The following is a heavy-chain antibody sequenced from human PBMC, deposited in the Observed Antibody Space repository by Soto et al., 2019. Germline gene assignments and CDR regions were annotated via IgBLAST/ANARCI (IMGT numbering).Heavy chain of an antibody. V-gene: IGHV4-34*01. J-gene: IGHJ6*02. Sequence: SETLSLTCAVYGGSFSGYYWSWIRQPPGKGLEWIGEINHSGSTNYNPSLKSRVTISVDTSKNQFSLKLSSVTAADTAVYYCASSSLYGMDVWGQGTTVTVSS. CDR1: GGSFSGYY. CDR3: ASSSLYGMDV. CDR2: INHSGST.